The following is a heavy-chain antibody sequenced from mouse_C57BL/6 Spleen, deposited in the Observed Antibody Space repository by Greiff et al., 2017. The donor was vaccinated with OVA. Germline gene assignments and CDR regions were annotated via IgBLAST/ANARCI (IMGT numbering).Heavy chain of an antibody. V-gene: IGHV3-1*01. Sequence: VQLKESGPGMVKPSQSLSLTCTVTGYSITSGYDWHWIRHFPGNKLEWMGYISYSGSTNYNPSLKSRISITHDTSKNHFFLKLNSVTTEDTATYYCARNWDGYFDVWGTGTTVTVSS. D-gene: IGHD4-1*01. CDR2: ISYSGST. J-gene: IGHJ1*03. CDR1: GYSITSGYD. CDR3: ARNWDGYFDV.